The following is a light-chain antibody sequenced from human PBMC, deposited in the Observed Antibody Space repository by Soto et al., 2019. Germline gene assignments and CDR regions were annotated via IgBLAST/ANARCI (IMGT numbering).Light chain of an antibody. V-gene: IGKV3-15*01. J-gene: IGKJ2*01. Sequence: DIVLTQSPATLSVSPGDRVTLSCRASESLFGFLAWYQQKPGQAPRLLMYGVSTRATGIPARFSGGGSATDFTLTISSLQSADSAFYFCQSYNVLPLASGLGTRLEI. CDR1: ESLFGF. CDR3: QSYNVLPLA. CDR2: GVS.